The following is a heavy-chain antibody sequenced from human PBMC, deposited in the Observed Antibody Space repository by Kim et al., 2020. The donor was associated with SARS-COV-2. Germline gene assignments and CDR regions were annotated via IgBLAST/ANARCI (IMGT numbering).Heavy chain of an antibody. CDR3: VKDRPGIAAAGFDY. D-gene: IGHD6-13*01. V-gene: IGHV3-64D*09. Sequence: ADSVKGRFTISRDNSKNTLYLQMSSLRAEDTAVYYCVKDRPGIAAAGFDYWGQGTLVTVSS. J-gene: IGHJ4*02.